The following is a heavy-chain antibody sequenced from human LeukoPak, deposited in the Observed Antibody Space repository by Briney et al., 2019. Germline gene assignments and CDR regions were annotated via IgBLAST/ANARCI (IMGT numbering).Heavy chain of an antibody. CDR1: GFTFSSYW. CDR2: IKQDGSKK. Sequence: GGSLRLSCAASGFTFSSYWMTWVRRAPGKGLEWVANIKQDGSKKFYVDSVEGRFTISRDNAKNSLYLQMNNVRSEDAAVYYCARGGGYNWFDPWGQGTLVTVSS. CDR3: ARGGGYNWFDP. D-gene: IGHD6-25*01. V-gene: IGHV3-7*01. J-gene: IGHJ5*02.